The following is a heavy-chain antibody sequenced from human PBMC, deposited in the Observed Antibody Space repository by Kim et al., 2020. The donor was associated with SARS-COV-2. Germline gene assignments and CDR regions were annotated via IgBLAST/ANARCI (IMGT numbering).Heavy chain of an antibody. CDR1: GFTFSSYS. D-gene: IGHD3-3*01. CDR2: ISSSSSYI. Sequence: GGSLRLSCAASGFTFSSYSMNWVRQAPGKGLEWVSSISSSSSYIYYADSVKGRFTISRDNAKNSLYLQMNSLRAEDTAVYYCARDPSRFDFWGVTNWHFDLWGRGTVVTVSS. V-gene: IGHV3-21*01. J-gene: IGHJ2*01. CDR3: ARDPSRFDFWGVTNWHFDL.